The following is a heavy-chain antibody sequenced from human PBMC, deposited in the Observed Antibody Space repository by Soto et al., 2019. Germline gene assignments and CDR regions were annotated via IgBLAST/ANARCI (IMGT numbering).Heavy chain of an antibody. Sequence: SVKVSCKASGGTFSSYAISWVRQAPGQGLEWMGGIIPIFGTANYAQKFQGRVTITADESTSTAYMELSSLRSEYTAVYYCARDRGSGFANDCYDYWGRGTLVIVSS. V-gene: IGHV1-69*13. D-gene: IGHD3-10*01. CDR3: ARDRGSGFANDCYDY. J-gene: IGHJ4*02. CDR2: IIPIFGTA. CDR1: GGTFSSYA.